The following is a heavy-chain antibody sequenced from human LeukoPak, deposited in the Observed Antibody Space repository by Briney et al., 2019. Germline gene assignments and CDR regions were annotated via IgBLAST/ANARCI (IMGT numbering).Heavy chain of an antibody. CDR3: AREALSSGYFSY. D-gene: IGHD3-22*01. CDR2: IIPIFGTA. CDR1: GGTFSSYA. V-gene: IGHV1-69*05. Sequence: ASVKVSCKASGGTFSSYAISWVRQAPGQGLEWMGGIIPIFGTANYAQKFQGRVTITTDESTSTAYMELSSLRSEDTAVYYCAREALSSGYFSYWGKGTLVRVSS. J-gene: IGHJ4*02.